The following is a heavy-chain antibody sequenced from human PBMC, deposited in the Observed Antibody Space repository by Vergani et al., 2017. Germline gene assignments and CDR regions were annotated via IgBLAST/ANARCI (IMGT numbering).Heavy chain of an antibody. D-gene: IGHD3-22*01. V-gene: IGHV3-21*06. CDR3: ARKKYYDSKDYYQVEPFDY. Sequence: EVQLQKSGGGLVKPGGSLRVSCAASGFSFSTYSINWVRQAPGKGLEWVSSISGRSNYIYYADSLKGRFTISRDNSKNSVYLQMNSLRAEDTAIYYCARKKYYDSKDYYQVEPFDYWGQGTLVTVSS. J-gene: IGHJ4*02. CDR1: GFSFSTYS. CDR2: ISGRSNYI.